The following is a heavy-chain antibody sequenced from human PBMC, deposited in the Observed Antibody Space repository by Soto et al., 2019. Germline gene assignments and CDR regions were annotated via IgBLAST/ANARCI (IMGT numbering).Heavy chain of an antibody. CDR3: ARRATNSAGYFDL. CDR1: GFTFSNYL. CDR2: IKQDGSEK. Sequence: QTWCSPTICCASSGFTFSNYLMSWVGQAPGKGLEWVANIKQDGSEKNYKDSAKGRLTISRDNAKNSLSLQMNSLRAEDTAVYYCARRATNSAGYFDLWGRGTLVTRSS. V-gene: IGHV3-7*01. D-gene: IGHD1-26*01. J-gene: IGHJ2*01.